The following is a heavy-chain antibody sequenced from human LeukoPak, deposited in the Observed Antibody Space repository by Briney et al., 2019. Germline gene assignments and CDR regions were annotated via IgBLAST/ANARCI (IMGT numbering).Heavy chain of an antibody. CDR2: IYYSGRT. J-gene: IGHJ1*01. CDR1: GDSIRSSNYC. Sequence: SETLSLTCLVSGDSIRSSNYCWDWIRQPPGKGLEWIGSIYYSGRTYYNSSLKSRVSMSVDTTKNQFSLRLTSMTAADTAVYYCARRRYYDGSGYLDWGQGTLVIAS. CDR3: ARRRYYDGSGYLD. V-gene: IGHV4-39*01. D-gene: IGHD3-22*01.